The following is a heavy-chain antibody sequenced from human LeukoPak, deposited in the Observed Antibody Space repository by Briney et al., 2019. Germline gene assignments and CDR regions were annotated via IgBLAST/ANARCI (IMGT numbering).Heavy chain of an antibody. CDR3: ARCSGYAPDAFDI. V-gene: IGHV3-48*03. D-gene: IGHD5-12*01. Sequence: PGGSLRLSCAASGFTFSSYEMNWVRQAPGKGLEGVSYISSSGSTIYYADSVKGQFTISRDNAKNSLYLQMNSLRAEDTAVYYCARCSGYAPDAFDIWGQGTMVTVSS. CDR2: ISSSGSTI. CDR1: GFTFSSYE. J-gene: IGHJ3*02.